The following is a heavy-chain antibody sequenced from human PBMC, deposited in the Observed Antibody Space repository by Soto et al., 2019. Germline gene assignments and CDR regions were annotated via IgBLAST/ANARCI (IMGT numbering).Heavy chain of an antibody. CDR1: GGTFSSYT. V-gene: IGHV1-69*02. Sequence: QVQLVQSGAEVKKPGSSVKVSCKASGGTFSSYTISWVRQAPGQGLEWIGRIIPILGIANYAQKFQGRVTITADKSTSTAYMELSSLRSEDTAVYYCARATLTTVTRDWFDPWGQGTLVTVSS. J-gene: IGHJ5*02. CDR2: IIPILGIA. D-gene: IGHD4-17*01. CDR3: ARATLTTVTRDWFDP.